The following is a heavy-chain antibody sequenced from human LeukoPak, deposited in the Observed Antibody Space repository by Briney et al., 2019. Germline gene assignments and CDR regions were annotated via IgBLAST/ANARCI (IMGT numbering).Heavy chain of an antibody. J-gene: IGHJ4*02. D-gene: IGHD3-16*01. CDR1: GFTFDDYA. CDR3: AKGDSSLSDDFDY. Sequence: PGGSLRLSCAASGFTFDDYAMHWVRQASGKGLEWVSGISWNSGSIGYADSVKGRFTISRDNAKNSLYLQMNSLRAEDTALYYCAKGDSSLSDDFDYWGQGTLVTVSS. CDR2: ISWNSGSI. V-gene: IGHV3-9*01.